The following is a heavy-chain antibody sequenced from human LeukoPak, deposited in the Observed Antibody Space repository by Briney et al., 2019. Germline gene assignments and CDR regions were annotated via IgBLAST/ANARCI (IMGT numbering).Heavy chain of an antibody. CDR1: GCTFSTYA. V-gene: IGHV3-23*01. CDR3: AKASVGHCSGAFCYHFDS. D-gene: IGHD2-15*01. Sequence: GGSLRLSCAASGCTFSTYAMSWVRQTPGKGLEWVAAISGSNPGTYHASCMRGRFTISRENTKNTLHLKMNGLRAEDAAIYHGAKASVGHCSGAFCYHFDSWGQGTLVTVSS. CDR2: ISGSNPGT. J-gene: IGHJ4*02.